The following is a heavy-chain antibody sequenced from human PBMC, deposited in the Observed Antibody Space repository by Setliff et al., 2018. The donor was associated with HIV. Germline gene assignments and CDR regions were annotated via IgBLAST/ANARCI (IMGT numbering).Heavy chain of an antibody. CDR3: ARAPLKYYDILTGFHDAFDI. CDR2: IYYSGST. Sequence: TSETLSLTCTVSGGSISSSGYYWGWIRQPPGKGLEWIGSIYYSGSTYYNPSLASRITISIDTSKNEFSLKMTSVAAADTAVYYCARAPLKYYDILTGFHDAFDIWGQGTMVTVSS. CDR1: GGSISSSGYY. J-gene: IGHJ3*02. V-gene: IGHV4-39*07. D-gene: IGHD3-9*01.